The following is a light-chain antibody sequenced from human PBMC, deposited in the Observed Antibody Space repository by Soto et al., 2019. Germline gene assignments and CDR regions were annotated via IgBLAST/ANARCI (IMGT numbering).Light chain of an antibody. Sequence: EIVLTQPPGTLSLSPGERATLSCRASQSVSSSYLAWYQQKPGQAPRLLIYGASSRATGIPDRFSGSGSGTDFTLTISRLEPDDFAVYYCQQYGSSPRGFGQGTKVEIK. CDR2: GAS. J-gene: IGKJ1*01. CDR1: QSVSSSY. V-gene: IGKV3-20*01. CDR3: QQYGSSPRG.